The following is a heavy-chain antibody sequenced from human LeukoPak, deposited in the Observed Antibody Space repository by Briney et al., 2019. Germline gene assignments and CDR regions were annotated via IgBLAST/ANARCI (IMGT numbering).Heavy chain of an antibody. J-gene: IGHJ4*02. Sequence: GGSLRLSCAASGFTFNIYCMHWVRQGPGKGPMWVSRICPDGTGITYADSVKARFTISRDNARNMVYLQMNSLRAEDTAVYYCAKERRDGYSIFDYWGQGTLVTVSS. CDR2: ICPDGTGI. CDR3: AKERRDGYSIFDY. D-gene: IGHD5-24*01. V-gene: IGHV3-74*01. CDR1: GFTFNIYC.